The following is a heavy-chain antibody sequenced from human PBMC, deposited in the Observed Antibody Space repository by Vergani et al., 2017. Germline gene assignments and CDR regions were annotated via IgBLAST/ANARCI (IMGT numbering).Heavy chain of an antibody. D-gene: IGHD5-24*01. Sequence: EVQLLQSEGAVVQPGGSLRLSCVASGFTFSSHAMSWVRQGHGQGLEWVSSSKHTGDSTHYADSVKGRFTISRDNSKNTLYLQMNSLRVEDTAVYYCGRGSDNYNWGQGTLVTVSS. J-gene: IGHJ4*02. CDR3: GRGSDNYN. CDR1: GFTFSSHA. CDR2: SKHTGDST. V-gene: IGHV3-23*01.